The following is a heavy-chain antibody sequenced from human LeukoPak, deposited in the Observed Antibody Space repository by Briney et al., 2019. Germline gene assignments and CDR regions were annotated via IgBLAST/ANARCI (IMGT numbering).Heavy chain of an antibody. CDR1: GFTFSSYE. CDR2: ISSSGSTV. J-gene: IGHJ3*02. V-gene: IGHV3-48*03. CDR3: ARDDQGAFDI. D-gene: IGHD2-2*01. Sequence: PGGSLRLSCAASGFTFSSYEMNWVRQVPGKGLEWVSYISSSGSTVYYADSVKGRFTISRDNSKNTLYLQMNSLRAEDTAVYYCARDDQGAFDIWGQGTMVTVSS.